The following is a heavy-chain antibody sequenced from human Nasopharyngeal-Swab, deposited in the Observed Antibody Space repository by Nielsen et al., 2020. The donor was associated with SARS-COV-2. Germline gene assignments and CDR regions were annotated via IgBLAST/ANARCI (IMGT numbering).Heavy chain of an antibody. CDR3: ARHFSDSSVYYYDEGVYY. J-gene: IGHJ4*02. V-gene: IGHV5-51*01. CDR2: IYPGDSDT. Sequence: GESLKISCTGSGYSFTSYWIGWVRQTPGKGLEWMGIIYPGDSDTRYSPSFQGQVTISADKSISTAYLQWSSLKASDTAMYYCARHFSDSSVYYYDEGVYYCGQGTLVTVSS. D-gene: IGHD3-22*01. CDR1: GYSFTSYW.